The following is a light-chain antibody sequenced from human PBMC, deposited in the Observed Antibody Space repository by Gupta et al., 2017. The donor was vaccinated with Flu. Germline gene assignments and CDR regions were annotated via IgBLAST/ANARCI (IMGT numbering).Light chain of an antibody. V-gene: IGLV2-14*03. J-gene: IGLJ1*01. CDR3: SSYSDTTTPYV. Sequence: IAVADYYYVSWYQHRPGKAPQLIIYDVSNRPSGVSDRFSGSKSGNTASLTISGLQAEDEGDYFCSSYSDTTTPYVIGTGTRVTVL. CDR1: IAVADYYY. CDR2: DVS.